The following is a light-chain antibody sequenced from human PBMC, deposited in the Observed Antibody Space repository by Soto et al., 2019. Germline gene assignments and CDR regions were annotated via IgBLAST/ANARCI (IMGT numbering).Light chain of an antibody. CDR2: EVT. CDR1: SSDVGGYNY. CDR3: CSYAGTRNGV. V-gene: IGLV2-8*01. J-gene: IGLJ1*01. Sequence: QSALTQPPSASGSPGQSVTISCTGTSSDVGGYNYVSWYQQHPGKVPKLMIYEVTKRPSGVPDRFSGSKSGNTASLTISGLQAEDEADYYCCSYAGTRNGVFGTGTKLTVL.